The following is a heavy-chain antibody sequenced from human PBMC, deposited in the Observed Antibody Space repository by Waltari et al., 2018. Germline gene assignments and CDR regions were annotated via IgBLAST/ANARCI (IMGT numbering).Heavy chain of an antibody. Sequence: QVQLQESGPGLVKPSETLSLNCTVSGGSISNYYWSWNRQPAGQGLEWIGRIYTSGTTNYTPSLKSRVTMSVDTSKNQFSLNLSSVTTADTVVYYCAREIGYCTSTNCYPRPLYFDYWGQGTLVPVSS. CDR1: GGSISNYY. D-gene: IGHD2-2*01. V-gene: IGHV4-4*07. CDR3: AREIGYCTSTNCYPRPLYFDY. CDR2: IYTSGTT. J-gene: IGHJ4*02.